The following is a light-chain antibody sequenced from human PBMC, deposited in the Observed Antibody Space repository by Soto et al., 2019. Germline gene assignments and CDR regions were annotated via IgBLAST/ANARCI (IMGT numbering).Light chain of an antibody. J-gene: IGKJ5*01. CDR1: QDIITW. CDR2: TAS. Sequence: IQMTQSPSSLSASVGDRVNITCRSSQDIITWLAWYQQKTGKAPNLLIYTASNLPSGVPSRFSRIVSGTHFNLTIRSLQPEDFGTYYGQQTDSFPITFGPVTRLEIK. CDR3: QQTDSFPIT. V-gene: IGKV1-12*01.